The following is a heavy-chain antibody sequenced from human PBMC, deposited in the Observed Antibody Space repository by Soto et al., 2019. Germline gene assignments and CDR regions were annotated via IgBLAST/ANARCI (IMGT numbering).Heavy chain of an antibody. V-gene: IGHV3-48*01. Sequence: GGSLRLSCAASGFTFSSYSMNWVRQAPGKGLEWVSYISSSSSTIYYADSVKGRFTISRDNAKNSLYLQMNSLRAEDTAVYYCARVFFIIPRCLNSIDPRGPGTLVTVFS. D-gene: IGHD3-10*01. CDR3: ARVFFIIPRCLNSIDP. CDR1: GFTFSSYS. CDR2: ISSSSSTI. J-gene: IGHJ5*02.